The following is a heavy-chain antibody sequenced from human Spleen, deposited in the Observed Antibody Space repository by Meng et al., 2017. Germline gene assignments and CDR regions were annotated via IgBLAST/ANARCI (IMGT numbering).Heavy chain of an antibody. CDR2: ISGSGSTI. J-gene: IGHJ4*02. CDR3: ARDLNWVVWDF. V-gene: IGHV3-48*04. CDR1: GFTFSSYA. Sequence: GGSLRLSCAASGFTFSSYAMSWVRQAPGKGLEWVSAISGSGSTIPYADSVKGRFTISRDNAKNSLYLQMNSLRAEDTAVYYCARDLNWVVWDFWGQGTLVTVSS. D-gene: IGHD3/OR15-3a*01.